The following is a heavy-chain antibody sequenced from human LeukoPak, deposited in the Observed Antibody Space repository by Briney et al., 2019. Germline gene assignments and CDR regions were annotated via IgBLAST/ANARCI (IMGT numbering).Heavy chain of an antibody. J-gene: IGHJ4*02. CDR1: GYTFTKYG. V-gene: IGHV1-18*04. CDR2: INANNGNI. D-gene: IGHD3-9*01. Sequence: ASVKVSCKASGYTFTKYGVSWVRQAPGQGLEWIGWINANNGNINYAQNPQGRVTVTTDTSTSTAYMELRSLRSDDTAVYYCARDIDYNIDYWGQGTLVTVSS. CDR3: ARDIDYNIDY.